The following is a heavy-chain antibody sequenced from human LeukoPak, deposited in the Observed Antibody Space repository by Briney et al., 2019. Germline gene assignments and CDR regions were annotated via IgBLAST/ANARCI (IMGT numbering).Heavy chain of an antibody. CDR1: GYTFTSSD. J-gene: IGHJ4*02. CDR3: ARGPHGDSSGYYDY. D-gene: IGHD3-22*01. Sequence: GASVKVSCKASGYTFTSSDFNWVRQATGQGLEWMGWMNPNSGNTGYAQKFQGRVTMTRDTSTSTVYMELSSLRSEDTAVYYCARGPHGDSSGYYDYWGQGTLVTVSS. CDR2: MNPNSGNT. V-gene: IGHV1-8*01.